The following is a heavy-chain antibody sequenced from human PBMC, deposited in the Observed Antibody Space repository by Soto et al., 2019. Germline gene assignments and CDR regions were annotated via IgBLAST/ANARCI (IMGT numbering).Heavy chain of an antibody. D-gene: IGHD2-2*01. CDR1: GFTVSGSA. J-gene: IGHJ6*03. Sequence: GGSLRLSYAAPGFTVSGSAMHWVRHAPAKGLVWVGRIRTKANSYATAYAASVKGRFTISRDDSKNTAYLQMNSLKTEDTAVYYCTRRSDEGYCSSTSCIRYYYYMDIWGKGTTITVSS. CDR2: IRTKANSYAT. CDR3: TRRSDEGYCSSTSCIRYYYYMDI. V-gene: IGHV3-73*01.